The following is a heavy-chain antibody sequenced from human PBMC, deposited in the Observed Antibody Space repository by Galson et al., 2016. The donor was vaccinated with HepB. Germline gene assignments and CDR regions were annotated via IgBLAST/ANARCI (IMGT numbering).Heavy chain of an antibody. CDR3: AKFMGSGSLPYYYYAMDV. CDR2: ISGSGGYT. CDR1: GFTFSSYA. J-gene: IGHJ6*02. Sequence: SLRLSCAASGFTFSSYAMSWVRQAPGKGLEWVSAISGSGGYTYYADSVKGRFTLSRDNSETMLYLHMNSLRAEDTAVYYCAKFMGSGSLPYYYYAMDVWGQGTTVTVSS. V-gene: IGHV3-23*01. D-gene: IGHD3-10*01.